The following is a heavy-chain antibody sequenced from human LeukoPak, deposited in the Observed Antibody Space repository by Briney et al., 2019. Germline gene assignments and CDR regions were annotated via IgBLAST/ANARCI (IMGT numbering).Heavy chain of an antibody. V-gene: IGHV3-15*04. CDR1: GFTFSNAW. CDR3: TTGPDFDY. CDR2: IESKTDGGTT. Sequence: GGSLRLSCAASGFTFSNAWMSWVRQAPGKGLEWVGRIESKTDGGTTDYAAPVKGRFTISRDDSKNTLYLQMNSLKTEDTAVYYCTTGPDFDYWGQGTLVTVSS. J-gene: IGHJ4*02.